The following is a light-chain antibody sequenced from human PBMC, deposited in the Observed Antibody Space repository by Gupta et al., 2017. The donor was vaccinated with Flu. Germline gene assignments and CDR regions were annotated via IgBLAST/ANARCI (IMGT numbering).Light chain of an antibody. CDR3: QQKDNLPIT. V-gene: IGKV1-33*01. CDR1: QDISNY. J-gene: IGKJ4*01. Sequence: DIQMTQSPSSLSASVGDRVTITCQASQDISNYLNWYQQKPGKAPKLLIYDASNVETGVPSRFSGSGSGTDFTFTISSLQPEDIATYYCQQKDNLPITFGGGTKVEIK. CDR2: DAS.